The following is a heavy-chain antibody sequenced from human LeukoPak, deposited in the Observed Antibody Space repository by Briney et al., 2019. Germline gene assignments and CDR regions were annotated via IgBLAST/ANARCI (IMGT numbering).Heavy chain of an antibody. Sequence: GGSLRLSCAASGFTFSNAWMSWVRQAPGKGLEWVGRIKSKTDGGTTDYAAPVKGRFTISRDDSKNTLYLQMNSLNTEDTAVYSCTTDELLSSRRKNPNAPWGQGTLVTVSS. J-gene: IGHJ5*02. CDR2: IKSKTDGGTT. V-gene: IGHV3-15*01. CDR3: TTDELLSSRRKNPNAP. CDR1: GFTFSNAW. D-gene: IGHD2-2*01.